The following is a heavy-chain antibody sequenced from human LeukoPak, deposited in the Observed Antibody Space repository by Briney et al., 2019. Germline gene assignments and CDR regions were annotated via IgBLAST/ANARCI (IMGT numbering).Heavy chain of an antibody. D-gene: IGHD6-19*01. J-gene: IGHJ4*02. V-gene: IGHV3-21*01. CDR1: GFTSSSYS. CDR3: ARAVAGSFDY. Sequence: GGSLRLSCAASGFTSSSYSMNWVRQAPGKGLEWVSSISSSSSYIYYADSVKGRFTISRDNAKNSLYLQMNSLRAEDTAVYYCARAVAGSFDYWGQGTLVTVST. CDR2: ISSSSSYI.